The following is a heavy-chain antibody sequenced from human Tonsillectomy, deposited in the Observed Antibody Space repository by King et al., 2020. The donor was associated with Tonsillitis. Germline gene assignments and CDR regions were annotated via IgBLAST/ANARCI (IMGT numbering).Heavy chain of an antibody. V-gene: IGHV3-23*04. J-gene: IGHJ6*02. CDR1: GFTFSSYA. Sequence: VQLVESGGGLVQPGGSLRLSCAASGFTFSSYAMSWVRQAPGKGLEWVSAISGSGGSTYYADSVKGRFTISRDNSKNTLYLQMNSLRAEDTAVYYCAKVRMGGRGGGDYYYYYGMDVWGQGTTVTVSS. D-gene: IGHD3-16*01. CDR3: AKVRMGGRGGGDYYYYYGMDV. CDR2: ISGSGGST.